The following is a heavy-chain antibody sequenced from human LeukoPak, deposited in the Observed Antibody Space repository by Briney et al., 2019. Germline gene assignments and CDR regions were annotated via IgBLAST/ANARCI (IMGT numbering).Heavy chain of an antibody. J-gene: IGHJ5*02. CDR3: ARDCREYLLTNWFDP. Sequence: ASVKVSCKASGYTFTSYAMNWVRQAPGQGLEWMGWINTNTGNPTYAQGFTGRFVFSLDTSVSTAYLQISSLKAEDTAVYYCARDCREYLLTNWFDPWGQGTLVTVSS. D-gene: IGHD3-9*01. CDR2: INTNTGNP. CDR1: GYTFTSYA. V-gene: IGHV7-4-1*02.